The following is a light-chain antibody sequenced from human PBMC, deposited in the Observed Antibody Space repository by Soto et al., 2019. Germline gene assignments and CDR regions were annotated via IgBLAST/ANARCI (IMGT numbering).Light chain of an antibody. V-gene: IGKV3-20*01. CDR1: QSLSNKG. J-gene: IGKJ5*01. Sequence: EIVLTQPPDTLSLSPGERATLSCRASQSLSNKGLAWYQQKRGQAPRLVICDATKGTSSMPERFGGSGSGTDFTITIGRLEAEDFAVYYCQEYDGAPITFGLGTRLEIK. CDR2: DAT. CDR3: QEYDGAPIT.